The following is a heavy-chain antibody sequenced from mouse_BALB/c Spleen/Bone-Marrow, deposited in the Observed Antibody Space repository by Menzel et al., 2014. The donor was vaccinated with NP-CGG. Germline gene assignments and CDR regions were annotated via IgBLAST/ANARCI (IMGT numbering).Heavy chain of an antibody. CDR3: ARDPIYYYGSIFDY. Sequence: EVQLQQSGPDLVEPSQSLSLTCTVTGYSITSGYSWHWIRQFPGNKLEWMVYIHYSGYTNYNPSLKSRISITRDTSKNQFFLQLNSVTTEDTATYYCARDPIYYYGSIFDYWGQGTTLTVSS. CDR1: GYSITSGYS. V-gene: IGHV3-1*02. D-gene: IGHD1-1*01. J-gene: IGHJ2*01. CDR2: IHYSGYT.